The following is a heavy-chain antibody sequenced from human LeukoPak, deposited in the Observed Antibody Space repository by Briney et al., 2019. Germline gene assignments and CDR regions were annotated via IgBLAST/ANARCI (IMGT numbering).Heavy chain of an antibody. Sequence: GGSLRLSCAASGFSFSNYEMKWVRQAPGQGLEWVSLFSSIGTYKYYADSVKGRFTISRDNAKSSLYLELNSLRAGDTGLYYCARGGKTGGGDALDIWGPGTMVTVSS. CDR2: FSSIGTYK. CDR1: GFSFSNYE. J-gene: IGHJ3*02. V-gene: IGHV3-48*03. D-gene: IGHD2-15*01. CDR3: ARGGKTGGGDALDI.